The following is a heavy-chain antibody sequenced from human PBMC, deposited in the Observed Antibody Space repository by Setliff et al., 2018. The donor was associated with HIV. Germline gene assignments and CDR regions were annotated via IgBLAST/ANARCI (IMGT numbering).Heavy chain of an antibody. CDR1: GGSISSSTYY. V-gene: IGHV4-39*01. CDR3: ARRRRDGVLIVFATGFDP. Sequence: SETLSLTCSVSGGSISSSTYYWGWIRQPPGKGLEWIGDIFYTGNTYYNPSLKSRVAISVDTSENQFSLKLNSVTAADTAVYYCARRRRDGVLIVFATGFDPWGQGTLVTVSS. CDR2: IFYTGNT. D-gene: IGHD2-8*01. J-gene: IGHJ5*02.